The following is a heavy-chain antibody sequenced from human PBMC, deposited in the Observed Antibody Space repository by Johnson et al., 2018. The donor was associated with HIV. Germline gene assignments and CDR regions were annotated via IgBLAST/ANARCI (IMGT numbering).Heavy chain of an antibody. CDR1: GFTFSTHW. D-gene: IGHD6-13*01. V-gene: IGHV3-7*03. J-gene: IGHJ3*01. CDR2: INPDGSQK. CDR3: GRGMAAAN. Sequence: VQLVESGGGLVQPGRSLRLSCAASGFTFSTHWMSWVRQVPGKRPEWLANINPDGSQKYYVDSVTGRFTISRDNADNSLSLQMNSLTVDDTAIYYCGRGMAAANWGQGTMVTVSS.